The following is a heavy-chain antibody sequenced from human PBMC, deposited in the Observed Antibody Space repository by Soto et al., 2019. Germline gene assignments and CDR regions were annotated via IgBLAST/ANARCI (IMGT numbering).Heavy chain of an antibody. D-gene: IGHD3-3*01. Sequence: SVKVSCKASGGTFSSYAISWVRQAPGQGLEWMGGIIPIFGTANYAQKFQGRVTITADKSTSTAYMELSGLRSEDTAVYYCARVIKRGFGSRHAFDIWGQGTMVTVSS. CDR3: ARVIKRGFGSRHAFDI. CDR1: GGTFSSYA. J-gene: IGHJ3*02. V-gene: IGHV1-69*06. CDR2: IIPIFGTA.